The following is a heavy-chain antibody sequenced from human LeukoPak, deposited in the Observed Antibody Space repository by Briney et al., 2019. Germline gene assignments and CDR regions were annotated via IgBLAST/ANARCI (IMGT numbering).Heavy chain of an antibody. CDR3: AKDSIGYSSSWAYFDY. J-gene: IGHJ4*02. V-gene: IGHV3-43D*03. CDR2: SGWW. Sequence: GGSLRLSCAASGFTFDDYAMHWVRQAPGKGLEWVSQSGWWYADSVKGRFTISRDNSKNSLYLQMNSLRAEDTAVYYCAKDSIGYSSSWAYFDYWGQGTLVTVSS. D-gene: IGHD6-13*01. CDR1: GFTFDDYA.